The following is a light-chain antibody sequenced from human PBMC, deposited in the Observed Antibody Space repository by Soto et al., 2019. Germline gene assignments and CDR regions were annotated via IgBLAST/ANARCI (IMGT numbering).Light chain of an antibody. CDR3: QHYNDYSRM. CDR2: KAS. Sequence: DIQMTQSPSTLSASIGDRVTITCRASQSVDTWLAWYQQKPGKAPKLLIYKASSLQTGVPSRFSGSASGTEFTLTISSLQPDDFATYYCQHYNDYSRMFGQGTKVEIK. CDR1: QSVDTW. V-gene: IGKV1-5*03. J-gene: IGKJ1*01.